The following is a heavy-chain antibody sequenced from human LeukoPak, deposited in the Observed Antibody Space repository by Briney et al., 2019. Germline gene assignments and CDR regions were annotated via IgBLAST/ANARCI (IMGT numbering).Heavy chain of an antibody. V-gene: IGHV3-74*01. CDR1: GFTFSRYW. Sequence: TGGSLRLSCAASGFTFSRYWMHWVSQAPGKGLVWGSRINNDGTSTSYADSVKGLFTISRDNAKNTLYLQMNSLRAEDTAVYYCARDQTAAAYDYWGQGTLVTVSS. CDR3: ARDQTAAAYDY. J-gene: IGHJ4*02. CDR2: INNDGTST.